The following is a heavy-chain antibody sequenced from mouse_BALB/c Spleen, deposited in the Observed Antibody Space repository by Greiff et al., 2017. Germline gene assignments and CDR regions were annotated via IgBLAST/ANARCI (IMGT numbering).Heavy chain of an antibody. V-gene: IGHV14-1*02. CDR1: GFNIQDSY. CDR3: ARSGDNCEAWFAY. J-gene: IGHJ3*01. D-gene: IGHD1-3*01. CDR2: IDPENGNT. Sequence: VQLQQSGAELVRPGALVMLSCKASGFNIQDSYMHWVKQRPEQGLEWIGWIDPENGNTIYDPKFQGKASITADTASNTAYLQLSSLTSEDTAVYYCARSGDNCEAWFAYWGQGTLVTVSA.